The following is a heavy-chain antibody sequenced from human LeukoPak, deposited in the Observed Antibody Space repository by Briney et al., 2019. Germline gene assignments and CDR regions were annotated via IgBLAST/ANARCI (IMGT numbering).Heavy chain of an antibody. Sequence: SETLSLTCSVSGGSINGGSYYWSWIRQPAGKPLEWIGHIFTTGSTSYNPSLRTRVTISEDSSKDQFSLNLKSVTAADTAVYYCARNTLTANYYYYYYMDVWGKGTTVTVSS. V-gene: IGHV4-61*09. D-gene: IGHD1/OR15-1a*01. CDR2: IFTTGST. CDR1: GGSINGGSYY. J-gene: IGHJ6*03. CDR3: ARNTLTANYYYYYYMDV.